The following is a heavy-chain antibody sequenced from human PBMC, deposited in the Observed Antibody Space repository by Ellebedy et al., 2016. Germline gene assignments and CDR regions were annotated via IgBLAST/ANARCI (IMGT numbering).Heavy chain of an antibody. CDR3: ARGHSGYDYVHH. V-gene: IGHV3-11*01. CDR2: ISSTGRSAI. CDR1: GFSFSDYP. J-gene: IGHJ1*01. Sequence: GGSLRLSXAVSGFSFSDYPMNWIRQAPGKGLEWLSYISSTGRSAIFYADSVKGRFIISRDNAKNSLYLQMNSLRAEDTAIYYCARGHSGYDYVHHWGQGTLVTVSS. D-gene: IGHD5-12*01.